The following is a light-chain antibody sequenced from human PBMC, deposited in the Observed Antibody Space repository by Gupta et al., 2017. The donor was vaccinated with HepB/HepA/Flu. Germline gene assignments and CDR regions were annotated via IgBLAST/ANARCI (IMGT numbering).Light chain of an antibody. V-gene: IGLV2-14*03. CDR2: DVS. J-gene: IGLJ2*01. CDR1: SSDVGGSNY. CDR3: SSDTSSSTLV. Sequence: QSALPQPASLSGSPGPSITISCTGTSSDVGGSNYVSWYQHHPGKAPKLMIYDVSKRPSGVSNRFSGSKSGNTASLTISGRQAEDEADYYCSSDTSSSTLVFGGGTRLTVL.